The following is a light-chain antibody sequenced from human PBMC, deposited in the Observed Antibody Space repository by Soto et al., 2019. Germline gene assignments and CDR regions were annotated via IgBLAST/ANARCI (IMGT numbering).Light chain of an antibody. V-gene: IGLV2-8*01. CDR1: SSDVGGYNY. Sequence: QSVLTQPPSASGSPGQSVTISCTGTSSDVGGYNYVSWYQQHPGKAPKLMIYEVSNRPSGVPNRFSGSKSGNTASLTVSGLQAEDDADYYCCSYAGSNNVVFGGGTKLTVL. J-gene: IGLJ2*01. CDR3: CSYAGSNNVV. CDR2: EVS.